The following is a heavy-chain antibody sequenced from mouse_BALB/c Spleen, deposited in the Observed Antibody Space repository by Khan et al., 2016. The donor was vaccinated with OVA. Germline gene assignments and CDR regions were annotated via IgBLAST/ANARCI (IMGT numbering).Heavy chain of an antibody. J-gene: IGHJ3*01. CDR2: INPSNGGT. D-gene: IGHD2-1*01. CDR3: TRSGYGTFTY. CDR1: GYTFTSYY. Sequence: QIQLVQSGAELVKPGASVKLSCKASGYTFTSYYMYWVKQRPGQGLEWIGEINPSNGGTNFNEKFKSKATLTVDKSSSTAYMQLSSLTSDDSAVYYCTRSGYGTFTYWGQGTLVTVSA. V-gene: IGHV1S81*02.